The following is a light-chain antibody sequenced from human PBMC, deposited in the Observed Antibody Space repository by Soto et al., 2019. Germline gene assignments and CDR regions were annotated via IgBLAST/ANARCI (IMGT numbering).Light chain of an antibody. CDR1: QSVLYSSNNKNY. Sequence: DIVMTQSPDSLAVSLGERATINCKSSQSVLYSSNNKNYLAWYQQKPGQPPKLLIYWASTRESGVPDRFSGSGSGTDFTLTISSLQAEDVAFYYCQLYYNTPPYTFGQGTKLEIK. CDR3: QLYYNTPPYT. J-gene: IGKJ2*01. CDR2: WAS. V-gene: IGKV4-1*01.